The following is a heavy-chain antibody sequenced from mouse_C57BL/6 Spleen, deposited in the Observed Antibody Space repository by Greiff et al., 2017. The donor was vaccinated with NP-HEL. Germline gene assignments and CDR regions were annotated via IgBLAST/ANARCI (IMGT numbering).Heavy chain of an antibody. Sequence: QVQLQQSGPGLVQPSQSLSITCTVSGFSLTSYGVHWVRQSPGKGLEWLGVIWRGGSTDYNAAFMSRLSITKDNSKSQVFFKMNSLQADDTAIYYCAKDYYGSSPGNYFDYWGQGTTLTVSS. D-gene: IGHD1-1*01. V-gene: IGHV2-5*01. CDR3: AKDYYGSSPGNYFDY. CDR2: IWRGGST. CDR1: GFSLTSYG. J-gene: IGHJ2*01.